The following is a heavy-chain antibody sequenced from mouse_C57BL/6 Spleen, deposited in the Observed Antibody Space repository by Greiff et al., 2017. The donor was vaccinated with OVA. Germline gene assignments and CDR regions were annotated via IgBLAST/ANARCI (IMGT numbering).Heavy chain of an antibody. D-gene: IGHD2-1*01. CDR2: INPNNGGT. Sequence: VQLQQSGPELVKPGASVKIPCKASGYTFTDYNMDWVKQSHGKSLEWIGDINPNNGGTIYNQKFKGKATLTVDTSSSTAYMELRSLTSEDTAVYYCARRTGIYYGNYGFAYWGQGTLVTVSA. J-gene: IGHJ3*01. CDR3: ARRTGIYYGNYGFAY. CDR1: GYTFTDYN. V-gene: IGHV1-18*01.